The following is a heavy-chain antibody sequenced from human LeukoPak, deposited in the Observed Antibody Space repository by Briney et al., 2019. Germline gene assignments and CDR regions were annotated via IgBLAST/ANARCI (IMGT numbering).Heavy chain of an antibody. D-gene: IGHD3-22*01. CDR3: AREPVPRSSGLQY. J-gene: IGHJ4*02. CDR2: IIPILGTA. Sequence: ASVKVSCKASGITFSYCTISWVRQAPGQGLEWMGRIIPILGTADYAQKFQGRVTMTTDESTSTAYMELSSLRSEDTAVYYCAREPVPRSSGLQYWGQGTLVTVSS. V-gene: IGHV1-69*16. CDR1: GITFSYCT.